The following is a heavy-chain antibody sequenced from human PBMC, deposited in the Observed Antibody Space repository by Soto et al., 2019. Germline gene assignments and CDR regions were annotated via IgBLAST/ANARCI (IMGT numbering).Heavy chain of an antibody. Sequence: GGSLRLSCAASGFTFSTYNMNWVHQAPGKGLELVSYISSGSSTIYYAASVKGRFTISRDNAKNSLYLQMNSLRAEDTAVYYCARSGFYGDYVDYWGQGTLVTVSS. CDR1: GFTFSTYN. V-gene: IGHV3-48*01. CDR2: ISSGSSTI. D-gene: IGHD4-17*01. J-gene: IGHJ4*02. CDR3: ARSGFYGDYVDY.